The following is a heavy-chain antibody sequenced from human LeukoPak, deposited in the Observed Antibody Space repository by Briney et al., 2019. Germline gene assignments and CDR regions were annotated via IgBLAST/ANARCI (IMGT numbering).Heavy chain of an antibody. J-gene: IGHJ4*02. CDR2: INDDGRYT. D-gene: IGHD6-13*01. CDR1: GFTFSGYW. V-gene: IGHV3-74*01. CDR3: ARKIQAAGKALDY. Sequence: GGSLRLSCAASGFTFSGYWMHWVRQVPGKGLVWVSRINDDGRYTVYADSVKGRFTISRDNAKNTLYLQMNSLRAEDTAIYYCARKIQAAGKALDYWGQGAVVTVSS.